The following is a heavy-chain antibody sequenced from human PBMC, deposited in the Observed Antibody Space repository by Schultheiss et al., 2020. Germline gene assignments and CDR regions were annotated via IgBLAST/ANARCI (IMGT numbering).Heavy chain of an antibody. CDR3: ARLSIAVAGIFFDY. CDR1: GFTFSSYS. Sequence: WGSLRLSCAASGFTFSSYSMNWVRQAPGKGLEWVSSISSSSSYIYYADSVKGRFTISRDNAKNSLYLQMNSLRAEDTAVYYCARLSIAVAGIFFDYWGQGTLVTVSS. V-gene: IGHV3-21*01. D-gene: IGHD6-19*01. J-gene: IGHJ4*02. CDR2: ISSSSSYI.